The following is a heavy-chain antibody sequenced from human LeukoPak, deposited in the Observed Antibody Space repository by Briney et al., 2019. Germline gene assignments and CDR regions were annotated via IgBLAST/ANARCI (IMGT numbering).Heavy chain of an antibody. CDR3: ARDRGSTIFGVVMYFDY. V-gene: IGHV4-31*03. J-gene: IGHJ4*02. Sequence: PSETLSLTCTVSGGSISSGGYYWSWIRQHPGKGLEWIGYIYYSGSTYYNPSLKSRVTISVDTSKNQFSLKLSSVTAADTAVYYCARDRGSTIFGVVMYFDYWGQGTLVTVSS. D-gene: IGHD3-3*01. CDR2: IYYSGST. CDR1: GGSISSGGYY.